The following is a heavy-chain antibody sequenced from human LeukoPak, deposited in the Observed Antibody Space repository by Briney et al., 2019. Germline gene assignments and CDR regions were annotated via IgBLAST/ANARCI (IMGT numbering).Heavy chain of an antibody. V-gene: IGHV1-2*02. D-gene: IGHD7-27*01. J-gene: IGHJ4*02. CDR1: GYTFTSYD. CDR2: INANTGVT. CDR3: ARDHNWGPDY. Sequence: GASVKVSCEASGYTFTSYDINWVRQATGQGLEWMGWINANTGVTHYAVKFQGRVTITRDTSISTVYMDLSSLQSDDTAVYYCARDHNWGPDYWGQGTLVLVSS.